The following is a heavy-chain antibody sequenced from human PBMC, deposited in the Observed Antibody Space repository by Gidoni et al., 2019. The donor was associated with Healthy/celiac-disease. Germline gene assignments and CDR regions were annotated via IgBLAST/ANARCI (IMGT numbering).Heavy chain of an antibody. J-gene: IGHJ5*02. V-gene: IGHV4-59*01. CDR3: ARDGGSSWYQAPVWWPHRGWFDP. CDR2: IYYSGST. CDR1: GGSISSYY. D-gene: IGHD6-13*01. Sequence: QVQLQESGPGLVKPSETLSLTCPVSGGSISSYYWTWIRQPPGKGLEWLGYIYYSGSTNDNPSLKSRVTISVDTSKNQFSLKLSSVTAADTAVYYCARDGGSSWYQAPVWWPHRGWFDPWGQGTLVPVSS.